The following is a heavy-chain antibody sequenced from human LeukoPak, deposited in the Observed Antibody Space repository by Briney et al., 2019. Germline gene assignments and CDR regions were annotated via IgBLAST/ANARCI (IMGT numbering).Heavy chain of an antibody. CDR1: GFTFSSYA. J-gene: IGHJ4*02. CDR3: ARAEVDSSLFDY. Sequence: PGGSLRLSCAASGFTFSSYAMSWVRQAPGKGLEWVSAISGSGGSTYYADSVKGRFTTSRDNSKNTLYLQMNSLRAEDTAVYYCARAEVDSSLFDYWGQGTLVTVSS. V-gene: IGHV3-23*01. CDR2: ISGSGGST. D-gene: IGHD6-13*01.